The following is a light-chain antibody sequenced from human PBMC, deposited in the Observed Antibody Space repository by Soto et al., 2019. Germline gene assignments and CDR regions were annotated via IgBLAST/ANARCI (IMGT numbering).Light chain of an antibody. CDR3: KQYDSSPLT. Sequence: EIVLTQSPGTLSLSPGERVTLSCRASQSVRNNFLAWYQHEPGQAHRVLIYGASRRATGIPDRFSGSGSGTDFTLTIRRLEPEDFAVYYCKQYDSSPLTFGGGTKVDIK. V-gene: IGKV3-20*01. J-gene: IGKJ4*01. CDR2: GAS. CDR1: QSVRNNF.